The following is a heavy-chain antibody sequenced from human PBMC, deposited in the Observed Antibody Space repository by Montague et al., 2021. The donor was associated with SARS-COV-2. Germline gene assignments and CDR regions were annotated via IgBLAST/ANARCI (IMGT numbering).Heavy chain of an antibody. CDR3: ARGGTTDGYGMDV. D-gene: IGHD1-1*01. CDR2: ISSSSSYT. Sequence: LSLTCAVHGTPFSDYYMSWIRQAPGKGLEWVSYISSSSSYTNYADSVKGRFTISRDNAKNSLYLQMNSLRAEDTAVYYCARGGTTDGYGMDVWGQGTTVTVSS. J-gene: IGHJ6*02. CDR1: GTPFSDYY. V-gene: IGHV3-11*05.